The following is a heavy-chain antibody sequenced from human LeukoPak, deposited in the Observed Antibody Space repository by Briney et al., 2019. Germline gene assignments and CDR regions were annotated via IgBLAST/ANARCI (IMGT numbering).Heavy chain of an antibody. Sequence: GGSLRLSCAASGFTFSSYAMSWDRQAPGKGLEWVSAISGSGGSTYYADSVKGRFTISRDNSKDTLYLQMNSLRAEDTAVYYCAKDAHCSSTSCPTYYYYYGMDVWGQGTTVTVSS. V-gene: IGHV3-23*01. D-gene: IGHD2-2*01. CDR2: ISGSGGST. J-gene: IGHJ6*02. CDR3: AKDAHCSSTSCPTYYYYYGMDV. CDR1: GFTFSSYA.